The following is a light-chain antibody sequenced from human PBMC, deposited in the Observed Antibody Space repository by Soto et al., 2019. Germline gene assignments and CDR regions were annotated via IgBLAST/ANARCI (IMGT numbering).Light chain of an antibody. V-gene: IGKV3-11*01. CDR3: QHYNSYSEA. J-gene: IGKJ1*01. Sequence: DIVLTQSPATLSLSPGERATLSCRASQSVSSYLAWYQQKPGQAPRLLIYDASNRATGIPARFSGSGSGTDFTLTISSLEPDDFATYYCQHYNSYSEAFGQGTKVDIK. CDR1: QSVSSY. CDR2: DAS.